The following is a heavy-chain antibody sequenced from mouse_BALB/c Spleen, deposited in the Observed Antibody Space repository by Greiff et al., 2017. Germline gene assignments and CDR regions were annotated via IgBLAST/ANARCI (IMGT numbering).Heavy chain of an antibody. V-gene: IGHV1-80*01. D-gene: IGHD2-1*01. CDR2: IYPGDGDT. CDR1: GYAFSSYW. Sequence: QVQLQQSGAELVRPGSSVKISCKASGYAFSSYWMNWVKQRPGQGLEWIGQIYPGDGDTNYNGKFKGKATLTADKSSSTAYMQLSSLTSEDSAVYFCARGYGTYRGFADWGQGTLVTVSA. CDR3: ARGYGTYRGFAD. J-gene: IGHJ3*01.